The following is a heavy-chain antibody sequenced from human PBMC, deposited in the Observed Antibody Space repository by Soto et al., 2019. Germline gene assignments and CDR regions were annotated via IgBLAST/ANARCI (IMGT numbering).Heavy chain of an antibody. Sequence: ASVKVSCKASGYSFTNYYVQWLRQAPGQGLEWMGVIHPDGGHTTYSQRFQDRVTMTRDTFTSTIYMELSGLRSEDTAVYYCARGDNDYWGQGTLVTVSS. J-gene: IGHJ4*02. CDR1: GYSFTNYY. V-gene: IGHV1-46*01. CDR3: ARGDNDY. CDR2: IHPDGGHT.